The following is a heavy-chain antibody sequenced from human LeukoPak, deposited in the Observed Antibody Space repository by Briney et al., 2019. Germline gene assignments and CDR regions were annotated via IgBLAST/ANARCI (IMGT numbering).Heavy chain of an antibody. CDR1: GFTFRNYW. CDR3: ARLGGETTRFDL. Sequence: GESLRLSCAASGFTFRNYWMSWVRQAPGRGLDWVATIKQDGIVKCYVDSVTGRFTISRDNAENSLYLQMDSLRVEDTAVYYCARLGGETTRFDLWGQGVLVTVSS. J-gene: IGHJ5*02. D-gene: IGHD1-7*01. V-gene: IGHV3-7*01. CDR2: IKQDGIVK.